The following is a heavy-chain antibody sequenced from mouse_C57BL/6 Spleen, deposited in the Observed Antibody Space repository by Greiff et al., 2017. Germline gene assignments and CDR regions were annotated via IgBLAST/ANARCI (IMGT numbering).Heavy chain of an antibody. V-gene: IGHV1-26*01. CDR2: INPNNGGT. D-gene: IGHD1-1*01. Sequence: VQLQQSGPELVKPGASVKISCKASGYTFTDYNMNWVKQSHGKSLEWIGDINPNNGGTSYNQKFKGKATLTVDKSSSTAYMELRSLTSEDSAVYYCARGVYYYGSSFAYWGQGTLVTVSA. J-gene: IGHJ3*01. CDR1: GYTFTDYN. CDR3: ARGVYYYGSSFAY.